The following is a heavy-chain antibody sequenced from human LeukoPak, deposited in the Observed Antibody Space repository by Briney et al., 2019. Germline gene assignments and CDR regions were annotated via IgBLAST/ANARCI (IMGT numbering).Heavy chain of an antibody. D-gene: IGHD3-10*01. CDR1: GYTFTSYH. J-gene: IGHJ4*02. Sequence: GASVKVSCKASGYTFTSYHIHWVRQAPGQGPEWMGIINPSGGRATYAQRFQGRVTMTRDTSTSTVYMELSSLRSDDTAVYYCARDETYYSASGTYYNYFDYWGQGTLVTVSS. CDR3: ARDETYYSASGTYYNYFDY. V-gene: IGHV1-46*03. CDR2: INPSGGRA.